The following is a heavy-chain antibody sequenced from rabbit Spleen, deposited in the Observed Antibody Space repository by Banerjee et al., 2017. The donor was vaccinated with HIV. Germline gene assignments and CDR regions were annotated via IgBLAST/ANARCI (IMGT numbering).Heavy chain of an antibody. Sequence: QEQLVESGGGLVQPGGSLKLSCKASGFDFNSYGMSWVRQAPGKGLEWIGYIDPLFGSTYYATWVVGRFTISSHNAQNTLYLQLNSLTAADTATYFCVRDKASSSGYYGPYYFNLWGPGTLVTVS. V-gene: IGHV1S47*01. D-gene: IGHD1-1*01. CDR2: IDPLFGST. CDR3: VRDKASSSGYYGPYYFNL. CDR1: GFDFNSYG. J-gene: IGHJ4*01.